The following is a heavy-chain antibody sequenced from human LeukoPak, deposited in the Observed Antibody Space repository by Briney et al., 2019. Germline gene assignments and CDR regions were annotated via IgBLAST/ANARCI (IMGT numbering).Heavy chain of an antibody. V-gene: IGHV4-39*01. CDR1: GGSISKTDYL. J-gene: IGHJ4*02. D-gene: IGHD3-9*01. Sequence: SETLSLTCTVSGGSISKTDYLWDWIRQPPGKGLEWIGEIKHGERTDYNPSLKSRVTISVDTSKNQFSLKLTSVTAADTAVYYCARGTSPDWPTLHFWGQGTLVTVSS. CDR3: ARGTSPDWPTLHF. CDR2: IKHGERT.